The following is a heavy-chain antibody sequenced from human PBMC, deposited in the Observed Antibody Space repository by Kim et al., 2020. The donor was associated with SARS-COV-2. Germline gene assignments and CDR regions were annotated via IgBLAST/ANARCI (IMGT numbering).Heavy chain of an antibody. Sequence: SETLSLTCAVYGGSFSGYYWSWIRQPPGKGLEWIGEINHSGSTNYNPSLKSRVTISVDTSKNQFSLKLSSVTAADTAVYYCARGPYNWRTRRWFDPWGQGTLVTVSS. CDR1: GGSFSGYY. D-gene: IGHD1-20*01. V-gene: IGHV4-34*01. CDR3: ARGPYNWRTRRWFDP. CDR2: INHSGST. J-gene: IGHJ5*02.